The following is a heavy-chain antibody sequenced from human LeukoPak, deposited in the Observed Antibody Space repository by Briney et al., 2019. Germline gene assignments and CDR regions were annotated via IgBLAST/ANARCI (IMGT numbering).Heavy chain of an antibody. CDR3: ARVVYSGNYHVGESDY. J-gene: IGHJ4*02. Sequence: PGGSLRLSCVASGFTLSDYYMSWIRQAPGKGLEWVSYISSSGDSVYYADSMKGRLTISRDNAKNSLYLQMNSLRAEDTAVYYCARVVYSGNYHVGESDYWGQGTLVTVSS. CDR2: ISSSGDSV. D-gene: IGHD1-26*01. CDR1: GFTLSDYY. V-gene: IGHV3-11*01.